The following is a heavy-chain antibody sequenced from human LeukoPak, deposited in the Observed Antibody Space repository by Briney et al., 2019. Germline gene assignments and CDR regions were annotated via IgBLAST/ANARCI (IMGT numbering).Heavy chain of an antibody. V-gene: IGHV4-39*07. CDR1: GGSISSSYYY. Sequence: SETLSLTCTVSGGSISSSYYYWGWIRQPPGKGLEWIGSIYSSGSTYYNPSLKSRVTISVDTSKNQFSLKLSSVTAADTAAYYCARVASEFNSHYFDYWGQGTLVTVSS. D-gene: IGHD3-3*02. CDR2: IYSSGST. J-gene: IGHJ4*02. CDR3: ARVASEFNSHYFDY.